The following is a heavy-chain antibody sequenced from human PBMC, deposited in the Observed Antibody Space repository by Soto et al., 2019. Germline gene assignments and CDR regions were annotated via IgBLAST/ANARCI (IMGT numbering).Heavy chain of an antibody. CDR1: GFTFSSYG. CDR2: IWYDGSNK. J-gene: IGHJ5*02. CDR3: ARHAQKYSSGWYGWFDP. D-gene: IGHD6-19*01. Sequence: QVQLVESGGGVVQPGRSLRLSCAASGFTFSSYGMHWVRQAPGKGLEWVAVIWYDGSNKYYADSVKGRFTISRDNSKNTLYLQMNSPRAEDTAVYYCARHAQKYSSGWYGWFDPWGQGTLVTVSS. V-gene: IGHV3-33*01.